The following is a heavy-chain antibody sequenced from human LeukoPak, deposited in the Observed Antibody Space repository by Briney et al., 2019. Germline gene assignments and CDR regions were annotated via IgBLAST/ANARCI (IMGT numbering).Heavy chain of an antibody. Sequence: PGGSLRLSCAASGFTFTDYTINWVRQAPGKGLEWVSSISTSSNIYYADSVKGRFTVSRDNAKNSVYLQTNSLRAEDTAVYYCARVHVGAVAGKNYFDYWGQGTLVTVSS. J-gene: IGHJ4*02. V-gene: IGHV3-69-1*01. CDR3: ARVHVGAVAGKNYFDY. D-gene: IGHD6-19*01. CDR1: GFTFTDYT. CDR2: ISTSSNI.